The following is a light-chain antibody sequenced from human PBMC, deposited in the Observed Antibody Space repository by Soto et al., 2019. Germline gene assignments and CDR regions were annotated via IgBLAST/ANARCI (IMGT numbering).Light chain of an antibody. J-gene: IGLJ2*01. V-gene: IGLV2-14*01. Sequence: QSALTQPASVSGSPGQSITISCTGTSSDVGSYNYVSWFQQYPGKAPKLIIFEVSNRPSGVSHRFSGSRSGNTASLTISGLQAEDEADYYCSSYTTTATPYVLFGGGTQLTVL. CDR2: EVS. CDR1: SSDVGSYNY. CDR3: SSYTTTATPYVL.